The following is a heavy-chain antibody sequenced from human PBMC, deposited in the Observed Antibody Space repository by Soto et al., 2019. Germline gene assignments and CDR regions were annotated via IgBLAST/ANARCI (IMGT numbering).Heavy chain of an antibody. CDR1: GGSLSSGGYY. Sequence: SETLSLTCTVSGGSLSSGGYYWSWIRQHPGKGLEWIGYIYYSGSTYYNPSLKSRVTISVDNAQNSLYLQMNSLRAEDTAVFYCARHCHYCIDVWGRGTTVTVSS. CDR2: IYYSGST. V-gene: IGHV4-31*03. D-gene: IGHD2-21*02. J-gene: IGHJ6*03. CDR3: ARHCHYCIDV.